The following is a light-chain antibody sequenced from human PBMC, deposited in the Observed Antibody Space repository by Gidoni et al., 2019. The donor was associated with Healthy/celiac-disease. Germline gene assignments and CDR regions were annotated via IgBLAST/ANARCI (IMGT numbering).Light chain of an antibody. V-gene: IGLV1-40*01. Sequence: QSVLTQPPSVSGAPGQRVTISCTWSSSNIGAGYGVHWYQQLPGTAPKPLIYGDSNRPSGGPDRFSGSKSGTSASLAISGVQAEDEADYYGQSYDSSLSGVVFGGGTKLTVL. CDR1: SSNIGAGYG. CDR2: GDS. J-gene: IGLJ2*01. CDR3: QSYDSSLSGVV.